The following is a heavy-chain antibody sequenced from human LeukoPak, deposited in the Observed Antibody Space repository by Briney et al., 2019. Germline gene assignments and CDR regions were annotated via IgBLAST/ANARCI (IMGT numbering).Heavy chain of an antibody. V-gene: IGHV1-8*01. CDR1: GYTFTSYD. CDR3: ARGPNYYILTGANFDY. J-gene: IGHJ4*02. D-gene: IGHD3-9*01. Sequence: ASMKVSCKASGYTFTSYDINGVRQATGQGLEWMGWMNPNSGNTGYAQKFQGKVTMTSNTSISTAYMELSSLRSEDTAVYYCARGPNYYILTGANFDYWGQGTLVTVSS. CDR2: MNPNSGNT.